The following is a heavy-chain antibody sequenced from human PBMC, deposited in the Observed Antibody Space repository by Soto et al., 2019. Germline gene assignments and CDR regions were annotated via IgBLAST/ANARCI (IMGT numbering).Heavy chain of an antibody. J-gene: IGHJ4*02. CDR3: ARESRYCSGGSCYFLPGIDY. CDR1: GGTFSSYA. CDR2: IIPIFGTA. Sequence: QVQLVQSGAEVKKPGSSVKVSCKASGGTFSSYAISWVRQAPGQGLEWMGGIIPIFGTANYAQKFQGGVTITADESTSTDYMELGRLRSEDTAVYYCARESRYCSGGSCYFLPGIDYWGQGTLVTVSS. D-gene: IGHD2-15*01. V-gene: IGHV1-69*12.